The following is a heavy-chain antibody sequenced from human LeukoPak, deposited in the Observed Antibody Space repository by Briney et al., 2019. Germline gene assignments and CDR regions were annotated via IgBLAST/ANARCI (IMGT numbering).Heavy chain of an antibody. J-gene: IGHJ6*02. D-gene: IGHD3-9*01. Sequence: PGGSLRLSCAASGFTFSSYWMHWVRQAPGKGLVWVSRINSDGSSTSYADSVKGRFTISRDNAKNTLYLQMNSLRAEDTAVYYCARGGYYDILTGYYYGMDVWGQGTTVTVSS. CDR1: GFTFSSYW. CDR3: ARGGYYDILTGYYYGMDV. V-gene: IGHV3-74*01. CDR2: INSDGSST.